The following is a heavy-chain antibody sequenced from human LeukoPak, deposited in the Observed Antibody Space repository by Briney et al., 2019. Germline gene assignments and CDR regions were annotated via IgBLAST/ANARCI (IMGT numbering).Heavy chain of an antibody. Sequence: ASVKVSCKASGYTFTSYGISWVRQAPGQGLEWMGRINPNSGGTNYAQKFQGRVTMTRDTSISTAYMELSRLRSDDTAVYYCARLDDTSTWGQGTLVTVSS. CDR1: GYTFTSYG. D-gene: IGHD3-22*01. J-gene: IGHJ5*02. V-gene: IGHV1-2*06. CDR3: ARLDDTST. CDR2: INPNSGGT.